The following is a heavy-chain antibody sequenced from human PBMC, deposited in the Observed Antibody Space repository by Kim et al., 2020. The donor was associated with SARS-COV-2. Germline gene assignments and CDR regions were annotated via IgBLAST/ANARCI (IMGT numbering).Heavy chain of an antibody. J-gene: IGHJ3*01. CDR3: ARDANLTSQPTRPGLEV. CDR1: GYTFTDYS. V-gene: IGHV1-18*01. D-gene: IGHD6-6*01. CDR2: INAYSSHA. Sequence: ASVKVSCKTSGYTFTDYSISWVRQAPGQGLEWLGWINAYSSHANYAQSVQGRVTLTTDTSTTTAYLELTSLRSDDTAVYYCARDANLTSQPTRPGLEVWG.